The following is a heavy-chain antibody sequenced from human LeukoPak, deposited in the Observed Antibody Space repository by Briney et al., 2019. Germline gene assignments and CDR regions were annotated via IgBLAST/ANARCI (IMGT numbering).Heavy chain of an antibody. CDR1: GFTFSSYW. J-gene: IGHJ4*02. V-gene: IGHV3-74*01. D-gene: IGHD3-22*01. CDR3: ARASSGYYPTDY. Sequence: GGSLRLSCAASGFTFSSYWMHWVRHAPGKGLVWVSRINSDGSSTNYADSVKGRFTISRDNAKNPLYLQMNSLRAEDTAVYYCARASSGYYPTDYWGQGTLVTVSS. CDR2: INSDGSST.